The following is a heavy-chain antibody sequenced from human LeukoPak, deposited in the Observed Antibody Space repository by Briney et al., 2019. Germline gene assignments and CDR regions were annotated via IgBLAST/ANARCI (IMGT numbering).Heavy chain of an antibody. D-gene: IGHD2-15*01. CDR2: ISSSGSTI. J-gene: IGHJ6*03. CDR1: GFTFSSYW. V-gene: IGHV3-48*04. CDR3: ARAGWYSYYYMDV. Sequence: PGGSLRLSCAASGFTFSSYWMSWVRQAPGKGLEWVSYISSSGSTIYYADSVKGRFTISRDNAKNSLYLQMNSLRAEDTAVYYCARAGWYSYYYMDVWGKGTTVTISS.